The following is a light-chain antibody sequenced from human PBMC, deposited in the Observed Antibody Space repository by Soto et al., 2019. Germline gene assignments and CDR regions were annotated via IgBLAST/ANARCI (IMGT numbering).Light chain of an antibody. CDR3: QEYNSYSGT. Sequence: DLPMTQSPSTLSASVGDRVTITCRASQSLGIWLAWHQQKPGKAPKLLIYDASTLKSGVPSRFSGSGSGTKFTLTISSLQPDDFATYCCQEYNSYSGTFGQGTKVEVK. J-gene: IGKJ1*01. CDR2: DAS. CDR1: QSLGIW. V-gene: IGKV1-5*01.